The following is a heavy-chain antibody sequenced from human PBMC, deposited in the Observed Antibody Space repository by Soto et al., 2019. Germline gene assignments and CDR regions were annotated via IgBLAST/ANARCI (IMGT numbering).Heavy chain of an antibody. Sequence: QVQLQESGPGLVKPSQSLSLTCTVSGGSISDGAYYWSWIRQPPGKGLEWIGHIYDSGNTYNNPSLKSRLTISVDTSKNHFSLNLNSVTAAGTAVYYCASGLSGDKIDQWGQGTLVTVSS. J-gene: IGHJ4*02. CDR1: GGSISDGAYY. CDR2: IYDSGNT. CDR3: ASGLSGDKIDQ. D-gene: IGHD2-21*01. V-gene: IGHV4-30-4*01.